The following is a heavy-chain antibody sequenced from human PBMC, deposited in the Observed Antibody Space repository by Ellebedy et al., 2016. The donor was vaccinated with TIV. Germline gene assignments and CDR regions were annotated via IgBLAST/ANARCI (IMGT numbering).Heavy chain of an antibody. D-gene: IGHD4-23*01. CDR2: ISWNSGSI. CDR3: AKDDRTVVTRGGFDY. V-gene: IGHV3-9*01. CDR1: GFTFDDYA. J-gene: IGHJ4*02. Sequence: GGSLRLXXAASGFTFDDYAMHWVRQAPGKGLEWVSGISWNSGSIGYADSVKGRFTISRDNAKNSLYLQMNSLRAEDTALYYCAKDDRTVVTRGGFDYWGQGTLVTVSS.